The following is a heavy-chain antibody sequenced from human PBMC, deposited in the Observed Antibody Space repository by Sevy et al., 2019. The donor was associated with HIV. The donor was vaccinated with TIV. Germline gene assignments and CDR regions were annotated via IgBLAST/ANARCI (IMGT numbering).Heavy chain of an antibody. CDR1: GFTFSNYW. J-gene: IGHJ4*02. D-gene: IGHD6-13*01. V-gene: IGHV3-7*01. CDR2: IKQDGSEK. Sequence: GGSLRLSCAASGFTFSNYWMSWVRQAPGKGLEWVANIKQDGSEKYYVDSVKGRFSISRDNAKSSLYLQMNSLRDEDTAVYYCGGGGSTSWYGGDFDYWGQGTLVTVSS. CDR3: GGGGSTSWYGGDFDY.